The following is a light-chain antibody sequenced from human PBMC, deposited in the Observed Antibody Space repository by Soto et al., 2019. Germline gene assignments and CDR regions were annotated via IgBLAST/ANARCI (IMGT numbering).Light chain of an antibody. V-gene: IGKV3-20*01. CDR3: QQYGSSPRIT. CDR2: GAS. Sequence: EIVLTQSPGTLSLSPGERATLSCRASQSVSSSYLAWYQQKPGQAPRLLIYGASSRATGSPDRFSGSGSGTDYTPTISRLEPEAVAVYYCQQYGSSPRITFGQGTRLELK. J-gene: IGKJ5*01. CDR1: QSVSSSY.